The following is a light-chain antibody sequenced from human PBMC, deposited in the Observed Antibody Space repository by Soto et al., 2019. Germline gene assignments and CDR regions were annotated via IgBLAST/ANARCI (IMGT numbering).Light chain of an antibody. V-gene: IGKV4-1*01. CDR3: QQYNNWPPT. CDR1: HSLFFTSNNKNY. J-gene: IGKJ3*01. CDR2: WAS. Sequence: DIVMTQSPDSLAMSLGETATINCKSRHSLFFTSNNKNYLAWYQQRPGQPPQLLIYWASTRESGVPDRFSGSGSGTDFTLTINSLQSEDFAVYYCQQYNNWPPTFGPGTKVDIK.